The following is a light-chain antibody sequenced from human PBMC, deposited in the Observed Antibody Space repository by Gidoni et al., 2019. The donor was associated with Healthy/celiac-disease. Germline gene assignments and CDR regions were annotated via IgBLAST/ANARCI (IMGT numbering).Light chain of an antibody. CDR2: GAS. V-gene: IGKV3-15*01. CDR1: QSVNSN. CDR3: QQYNNWPPGT. J-gene: IGKJ3*01. Sequence: VLTQSPAPLSVSPGERATLSCRASQSVNSNLAWYQQKPGQAPRLLSDGASTRATGIPARFSGSGSGTEFTLTISRLQSEDFAVYYCQQYNNWPPGTFGPGTKVDIK.